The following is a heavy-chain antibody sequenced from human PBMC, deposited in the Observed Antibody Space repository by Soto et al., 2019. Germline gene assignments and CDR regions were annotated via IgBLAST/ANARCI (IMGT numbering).Heavy chain of an antibody. D-gene: IGHD2-2*01. V-gene: IGHV3-9*01. CDR2: ISWNSGSI. Sequence: DVQLVESGGGLVQPGRSLRLSCAASGFTFDDYAMHWVRQAPGKGLEWVSGISWNSGSIGYADSVKGRFTISRDNAKNSLYLQKNRLRAEHTALYYCAKDLSPYCISTSCLDFPGDYWGEGSLVTVSS. J-gene: IGHJ4*02. CDR3: AKDLSPYCISTSCLDFPGDY. CDR1: GFTFDDYA.